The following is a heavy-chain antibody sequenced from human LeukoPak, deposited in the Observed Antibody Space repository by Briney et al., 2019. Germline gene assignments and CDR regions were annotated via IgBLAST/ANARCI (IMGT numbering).Heavy chain of an antibody. CDR2: ISDDGRNT. V-gene: IGHV3-23*01. D-gene: IGHD6-6*01. J-gene: IGHJ4*02. Sequence: PGGSLRLSCVASGFTFSGYGMNWVRQAPGKGLQWVSSISDDGRNTYYGGSVKGRFTISRDNSNNILYPQMNSLRVEDTAVYYCAKRVPYSSSSVYFDYWGQGPLVSVSS. CDR3: AKRVPYSSSSVYFDY. CDR1: GFTFSGYG.